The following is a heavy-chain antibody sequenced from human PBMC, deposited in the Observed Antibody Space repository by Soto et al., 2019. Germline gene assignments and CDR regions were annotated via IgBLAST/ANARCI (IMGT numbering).Heavy chain of an antibody. CDR3: ASYLVVGYTYYGMDV. Sequence: GGSLRLSYAASGFTCSDHYMDWVLQAPGKGLEWVGRSRDKVRSHRTEFAASVKGRFTISRDDSKNSVYLGMNSLKTEDTAVYYCASYLVVGYTYYGMDVWGQGTTVTVSS. CDR2: SRDKVRSHRT. V-gene: IGHV3-72*01. J-gene: IGHJ6*02. CDR1: GFTCSDHY. D-gene: IGHD2-15*01.